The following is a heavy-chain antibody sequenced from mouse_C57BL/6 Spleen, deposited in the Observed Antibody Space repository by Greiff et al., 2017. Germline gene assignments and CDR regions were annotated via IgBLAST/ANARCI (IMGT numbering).Heavy chain of an antibody. CDR3: ARHDYNAMDY. CDR1: GFTFSDYY. V-gene: IGHV5-12*01. Sequence: DVMLVESGGGLVQPGGPLKLSCAASGFTFSDYYMYWVRQTPEKRLEWVAYISNGGGSTYYPDTVKGRFTISRDNAKNTLYLQMSRLKSEDTAMYYCARHDYNAMDYWGQGTSVTVSS. CDR2: ISNGGGST. D-gene: IGHD1-3*01. J-gene: IGHJ4*01.